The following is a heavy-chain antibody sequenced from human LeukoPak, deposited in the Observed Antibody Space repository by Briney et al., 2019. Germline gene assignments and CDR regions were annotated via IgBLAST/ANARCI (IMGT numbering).Heavy chain of an antibody. CDR3: AKAYMVRGVTYYYMDV. CDR1: DFSFITYA. D-gene: IGHD3-10*01. Sequence: GGSLRLSCAASDFSFITYAMSWVRQAPGKGLEWVSTISGGGDATYYADSVKGRFTISRDNSKNTLYLQMNSLRAEDTAVYYCAKAYMVRGVTYYYMDVWGKGTTVTISS. CDR2: ISGGGDAT. J-gene: IGHJ6*03. V-gene: IGHV3-23*01.